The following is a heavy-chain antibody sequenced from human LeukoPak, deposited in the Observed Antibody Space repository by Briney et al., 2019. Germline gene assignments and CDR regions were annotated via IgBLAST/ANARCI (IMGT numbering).Heavy chain of an antibody. D-gene: IGHD3-16*02. J-gene: IGHJ4*02. CDR1: GGSFSGYY. V-gene: IGHV4-34*01. Sequence: SETLSLTCAVYGGSFSGYYWSWIRQPPGKGLEWIGEINHSGSTNYNPSLKSRVTISVDTSKNQFSLKLSSVTAADTAVYYCARHRRYDYVWGSYRYTEFDYWGQGTLVTVSS. CDR2: INHSGST. CDR3: ARHRRYDYVWGSYRYTEFDY.